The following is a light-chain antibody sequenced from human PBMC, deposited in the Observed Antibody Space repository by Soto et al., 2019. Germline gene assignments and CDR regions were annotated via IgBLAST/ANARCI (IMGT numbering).Light chain of an antibody. CDR1: GSDVGGYTY. CDR3: TSYTSSSTPYV. CDR2: DVS. J-gene: IGLJ1*01. Sequence: QSVLTLPASVSGSPGQSITISCAGTGSDVGGYTYVSWYQQHPGKAPKLMIYDVSNRPSGVSNRFSGSKSGNTASRTISGLQAEDEADYYCTSYTSSSTPYVFGGGTKVTVL. V-gene: IGLV2-14*01.